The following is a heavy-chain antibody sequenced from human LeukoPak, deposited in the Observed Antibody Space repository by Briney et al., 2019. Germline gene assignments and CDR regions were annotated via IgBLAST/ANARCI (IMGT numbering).Heavy chain of an antibody. CDR3: ARMTTVVTRGDY. CDR2: IIPIFGTA. Sequence: SVKVSCKASGGTFSSYAISWVRQAPGQGLEWMGGIIPIFGTANYAQKFQGRVTITADESTSTAYMELSSLRSEDTAEYYCARMTTVVTRGDYWGQGTLVTVSS. CDR1: GGTFSSYA. J-gene: IGHJ4*02. D-gene: IGHD4-23*01. V-gene: IGHV1-69*13.